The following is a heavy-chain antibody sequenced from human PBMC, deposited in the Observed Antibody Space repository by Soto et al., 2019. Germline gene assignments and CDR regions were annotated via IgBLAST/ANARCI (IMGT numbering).Heavy chain of an antibody. J-gene: IGHJ5*02. CDR2: TAYSGTAR. CDR1: GFSVATTG. V-gene: IGHV3-30*18. CDR3: AKDWGSCAWFNWCNP. D-gene: IGHD6-19*01. Sequence: QEQLLESGGGVVQPGGSLKLACAASGFSVATTGMHWVRQAPGKGLEWVAMTAYSGTARHYADSVQGRFTISRDSAKNSLYLQMSSLRLEDTAIYYYAKDWGSCAWFNWCNPWGQGVLVTVSS.